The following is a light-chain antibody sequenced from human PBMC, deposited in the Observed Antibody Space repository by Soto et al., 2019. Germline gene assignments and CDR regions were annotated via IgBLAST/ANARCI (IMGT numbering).Light chain of an antibody. V-gene: IGKV1-5*03. CDR1: QSISSW. CDR2: KAS. Sequence: DIQMTQSPSTLSASVGDRVTITCRASQSISSWLAWYQQKPGKAPKLLIYKASSLESGVPSRFSGSGSGTEFTLTISSLQPDDFATYHCQQYNSYPWTFCQGTKVEIK. J-gene: IGKJ1*01. CDR3: QQYNSYPWT.